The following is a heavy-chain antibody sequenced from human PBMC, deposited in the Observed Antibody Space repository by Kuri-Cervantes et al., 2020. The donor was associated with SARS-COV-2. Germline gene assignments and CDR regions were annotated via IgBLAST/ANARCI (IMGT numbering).Heavy chain of an antibody. J-gene: IGHJ6*03. Sequence: SQTLSLTCAFYGEPFSGYYWTWIRQSPGKGLEWIGEVNHRGDTNYNPSLKSRVTISVDTSKNQFSLKLSSVTAADTAVYYCARHSNWGSGEYYYYMDVWGKGATVTVSS. V-gene: IGHV4-34*01. CDR1: GEPFSGYY. D-gene: IGHD7-27*01. CDR3: ARHSNWGSGEYYYYMDV. CDR2: VNHRGDT.